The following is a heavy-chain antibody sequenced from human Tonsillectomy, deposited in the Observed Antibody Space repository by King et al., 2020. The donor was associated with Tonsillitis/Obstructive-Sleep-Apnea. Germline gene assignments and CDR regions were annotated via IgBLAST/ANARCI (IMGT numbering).Heavy chain of an antibody. D-gene: IGHD1-26*01. Sequence: VQLVESGGGVVKPGGSLRLSCVTSGFNFEDHAMHWVRQAPGKGLEWVAVMSWDGGNIKYVDSVKGRFTISRDNSKSTLFLEMKSLRSEDTGFYFCTKDSFIGSYVQIFQEWGQGTLVTVS. CDR3: TKDSFIGSYVQIFQE. J-gene: IGHJ1*01. CDR2: MSWDGGNI. V-gene: IGHV3-43*01. CDR1: GFNFEDHA.